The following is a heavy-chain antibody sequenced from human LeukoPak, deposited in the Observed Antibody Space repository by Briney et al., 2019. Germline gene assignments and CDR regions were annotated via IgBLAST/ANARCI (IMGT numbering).Heavy chain of an antibody. CDR1: GFTFSGYP. J-gene: IGHJ4*02. CDR2: ISYDGSIK. Sequence: PGKSLRLSCAASGFTFSGYPIHWVRQAPGKGLEWVAVISYDGSIKYYADSVKGRFTISRDNSKNTLYLQMNSLRAEDTAVYYRAKDLWEYYGSGSMVDYWGQGTLVTVSS. CDR3: AKDLWEYYGSGSMVDY. V-gene: IGHV3-30-3*02. D-gene: IGHD3-10*01.